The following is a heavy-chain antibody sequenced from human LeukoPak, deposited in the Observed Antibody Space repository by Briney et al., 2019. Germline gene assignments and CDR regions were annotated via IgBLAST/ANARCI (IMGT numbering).Heavy chain of an antibody. Sequence: GGSLRLSCAASGFTFSSYAMSWVRQAPGKGLEWVSAISGSGGSTYYADSVKGRFTISRDNSKKTLYLQMTSLRAEDTAVYYCAKDRAHTLYCSSTSCYTGSHDYWGQGTLVTVSS. J-gene: IGHJ4*02. D-gene: IGHD2-2*02. CDR3: AKDRAHTLYCSSTSCYTGSHDY. CDR1: GFTFSSYA. CDR2: ISGSGGST. V-gene: IGHV3-23*01.